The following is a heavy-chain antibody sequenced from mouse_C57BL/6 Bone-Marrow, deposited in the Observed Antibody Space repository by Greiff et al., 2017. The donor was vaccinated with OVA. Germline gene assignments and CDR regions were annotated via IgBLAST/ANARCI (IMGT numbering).Heavy chain of an antibody. CDR3: ARQGQYPYYFDD. Sequence: EVQLVESGGDLVKPGGSLKLSCAASGFTFSSYGMSWVRQTPDKRLEWVATISSGGSYTYYPDSVKGRFTISRDNAKNTLYLQMSSLKSEDTAMYYCARQGQYPYYFDDWGKGTTLTVSS. J-gene: IGHJ2*01. CDR1: GFTFSSYG. CDR2: ISSGGSYT. D-gene: IGHD3-3*01. V-gene: IGHV5-6*01.